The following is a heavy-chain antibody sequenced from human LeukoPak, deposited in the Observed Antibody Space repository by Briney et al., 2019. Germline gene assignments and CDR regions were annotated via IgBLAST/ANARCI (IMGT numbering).Heavy chain of an antibody. Sequence: GGSLRLSCAVSGFTVSGNYMSWVRQAPGKGLEWVSLIYSGGTTYYADSVKGRFTISRDNSRNTLYLQMNSLRAEDTAVYYCARLFVYGSGAEAFDYWGQGALVTVSS. V-gene: IGHV3-53*01. CDR3: ARLFVYGSGAEAFDY. CDR2: IYSGGTT. D-gene: IGHD3-10*01. CDR1: GFTVSGNY. J-gene: IGHJ4*02.